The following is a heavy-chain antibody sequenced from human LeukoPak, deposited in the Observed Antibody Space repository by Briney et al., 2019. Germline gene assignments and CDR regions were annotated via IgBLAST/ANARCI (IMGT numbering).Heavy chain of an antibody. CDR2: ISSSSSYI. V-gene: IGHV3-21*01. CDR1: GFTFSSYS. J-gene: IGHJ3*02. Sequence: GGSLRLSCAASGFTFSSYSMNWVRQAPGKGLEWVSSISSSSSYIYYADSVKGRFTISRDNAKNSLYLQMNSLRAEDTAVYYCARVMITVTSHDAFDIWGQGTMVTVSS. CDR3: ARVMITVTSHDAFDI. D-gene: IGHD4-17*01.